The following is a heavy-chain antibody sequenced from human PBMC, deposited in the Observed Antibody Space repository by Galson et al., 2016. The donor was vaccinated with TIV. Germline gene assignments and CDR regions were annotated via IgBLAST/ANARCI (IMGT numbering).Heavy chain of an antibody. V-gene: IGHV4-59*01. Sequence: TLSLTCTVSGGSINTYYWSWIRQPPGKGLEWIGHIYYTGSVDYNPSLKSRVTLSMDRSKNQFSLRLSSVTAADTALYYCARHVMTRPRAGLDVWGQGTAVIVSS. CDR3: ARHVMTRPRAGLDV. D-gene: IGHD1-14*01. CDR2: IYYTGSV. CDR1: GGSINTYY. J-gene: IGHJ6*02.